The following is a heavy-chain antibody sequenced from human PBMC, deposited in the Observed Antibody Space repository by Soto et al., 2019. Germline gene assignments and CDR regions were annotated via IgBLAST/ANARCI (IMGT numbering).Heavy chain of an antibody. Sequence: QVQLQESGPGLVRPSQTLSLTCTVSGDSISSADYYLSWIRQTPGKGLEWIGHIFYSGTTYYNPALKSRLTISVDKSKNHSSLRLPSVTAADTAVYYCARDLWVEPELYYYGLDVGSQGTTITISS. V-gene: IGHV4-30-4*01. CDR1: GDSISSADYY. CDR3: ARDLWVEPELYYYGLDV. CDR2: IFYSGTT. J-gene: IGHJ6*02. D-gene: IGHD1-1*01.